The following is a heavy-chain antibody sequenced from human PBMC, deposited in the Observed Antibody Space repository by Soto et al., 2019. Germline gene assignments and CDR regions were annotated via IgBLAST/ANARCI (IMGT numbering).Heavy chain of an antibody. V-gene: IGHV3-30-3*01. CDR2: ISYDGSNK. CDR3: ASRITIFGVVGEYYYYGMDV. Sequence: GGSLRLSCAASGFTFSSYAMHWVRQAPGKGLEWVAVISYDGSNKYYADSVKGRFTISRDNSKNTLYLQMNSLRAEDTAVYYCASRITIFGVVGEYYYYGMDVWGQGTTVTVSS. D-gene: IGHD3-3*01. CDR1: GFTFSSYA. J-gene: IGHJ6*02.